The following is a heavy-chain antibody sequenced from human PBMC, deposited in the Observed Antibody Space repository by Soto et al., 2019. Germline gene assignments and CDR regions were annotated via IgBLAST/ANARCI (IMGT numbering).Heavy chain of an antibody. Sequence: QVQLVQSGAEVKKPGSSGKVSCKASGVPFSSYTIRWVRQAPGKGLQWMGRIIPILGIANSAKRFQGRFTITADKSTSTAYKELSSLRTEDTAVYYCAREGQLVPQFDDWGQGTLVTVSS. CDR2: IIPILGIA. CDR3: AREGQLVPQFDD. CDR1: GVPFSSYT. V-gene: IGHV1-69*08. D-gene: IGHD6-6*01. J-gene: IGHJ4*02.